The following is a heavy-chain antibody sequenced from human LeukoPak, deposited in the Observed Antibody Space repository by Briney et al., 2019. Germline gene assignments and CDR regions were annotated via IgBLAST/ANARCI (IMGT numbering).Heavy chain of an antibody. CDR2: MNPNSGNT. CDR1: GYTFTSYD. CDR3: AGGREVTQGLADY. Sequence: ASVKVSCKASGYTFTSYDINWVRQATGQGLEWMGWMNPNSGNTGYAQKFQGRVTMTRNTSISTAYMELSSLRSEDTAVYYCAGGREVTQGLADYWGQGTLVTVSS. D-gene: IGHD2-21*02. V-gene: IGHV1-8*01. J-gene: IGHJ4*02.